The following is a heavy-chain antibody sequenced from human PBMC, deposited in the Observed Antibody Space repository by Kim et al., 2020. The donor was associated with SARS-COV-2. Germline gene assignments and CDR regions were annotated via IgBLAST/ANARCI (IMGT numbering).Heavy chain of an antibody. J-gene: IGHJ4*02. V-gene: IGHV3-53*01. D-gene: IGHD1-1*01. Sequence: YYADSVKGRFNISRDNSKNTLYLQMKSLRAEDTAVYYCAGGYNWNDGVDYWGQGTLVTVSS. CDR3: AGGYNWNDGVDY.